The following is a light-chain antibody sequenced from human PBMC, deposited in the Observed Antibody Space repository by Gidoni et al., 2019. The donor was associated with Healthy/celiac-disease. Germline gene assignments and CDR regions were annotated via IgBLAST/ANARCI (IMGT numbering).Light chain of an antibody. CDR1: QGIRNA. Sequence: DIQMTQSPSSLSASVGDRVTITCRASQGIRNALGWYQQKPGKAPKRMIYAASSLQSGVPSRFSGSGSGTECTLTISSLQPEDFATYYCLQHNSYPWTFGQGTKVEIK. V-gene: IGKV1-17*01. J-gene: IGKJ1*01. CDR2: AAS. CDR3: LQHNSYPWT.